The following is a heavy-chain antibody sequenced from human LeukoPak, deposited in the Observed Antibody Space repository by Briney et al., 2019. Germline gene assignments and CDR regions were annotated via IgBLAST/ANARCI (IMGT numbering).Heavy chain of an antibody. Sequence: SETLSLTCTVSGGSISSSSYYWGWLRQPPGKGLEWIGSIYYSGSTYYDPSLKSRVTISVDTSKNQFSLKLSSVTAADTAVYYCARHGTGYSSGWYVGYWGQGTLVTVSS. CDR2: IYYSGST. J-gene: IGHJ4*02. D-gene: IGHD6-19*01. CDR3: ARHGTGYSSGWYVGY. V-gene: IGHV4-39*01. CDR1: GGSISSSSYY.